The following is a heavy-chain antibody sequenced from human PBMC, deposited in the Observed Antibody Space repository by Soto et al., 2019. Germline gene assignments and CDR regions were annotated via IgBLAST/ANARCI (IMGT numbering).Heavy chain of an antibody. J-gene: IGHJ6*02. CDR3: ARDKVGATTHVSYYYYGMDV. CDR2: IIPIFGTA. Sequence: SVKVSCKASGGTFSSYAISWVRQAPGQGLEWMGGIIPIFGTANYAQKFQGRVTITADESTSTAYMELSRLRSDDTAVYYCARDKVGATTHVSYYYYGMDVWGQGTTVTVSS. D-gene: IGHD1-26*01. V-gene: IGHV1-69*13. CDR1: GGTFSSYA.